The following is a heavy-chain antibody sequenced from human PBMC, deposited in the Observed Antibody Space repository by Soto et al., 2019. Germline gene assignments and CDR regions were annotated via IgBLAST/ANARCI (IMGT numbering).Heavy chain of an antibody. CDR3: AKATPAAPDTFDY. J-gene: IGHJ4*02. D-gene: IGHD6-13*01. Sequence: EVQLVESGGGLVQPGGSLRLSCAASGFTFSTYWMSWVRQAPGKGLKWVASIKQDGSEKHYVDSLRGRFTISRDNAKNSLLLQMNSLRAEDTAVYYCAKATPAAPDTFDYWGQGTLVTVSS. V-gene: IGHV3-7*01. CDR2: IKQDGSEK. CDR1: GFTFSTYW.